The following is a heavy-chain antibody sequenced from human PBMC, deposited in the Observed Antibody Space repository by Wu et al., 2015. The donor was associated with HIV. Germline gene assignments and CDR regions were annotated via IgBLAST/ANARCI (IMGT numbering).Heavy chain of an antibody. J-gene: IGHJ4*02. V-gene: IGHV1-18*04. Sequence: QVQLVQSGAEVKKPGASVKISCKASGYAFIRYGISWVRQAPGQGLEWLGWISAYNENKKFAQKFQGRVTLTTDTSTSTGYMEPRSLRSDDTAVYYCARVGCSPTSCWYYFDYWGQGTRVAVSS. CDR3: ARVGCSPTSCWYYFDY. CDR1: GYAFIRYG. CDR2: ISAYNENK. D-gene: IGHD2-2*01.